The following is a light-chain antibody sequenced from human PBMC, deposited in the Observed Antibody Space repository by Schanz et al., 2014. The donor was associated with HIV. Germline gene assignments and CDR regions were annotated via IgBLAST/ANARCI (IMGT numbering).Light chain of an antibody. CDR1: QRLSSSY. Sequence: EIVLTQSPGSLSLSPGGRATLSCGASQRLSSSYLAWYQQKRDQPPRLVIYATSTRAAGIPDRFSGTGSGTDFTLTISRLEPEDFAVYYCQYFGNSWGTFGGGTKVEIK. CDR3: QYFGNSWGT. CDR2: ATS. V-gene: IGKV3-20*01. J-gene: IGKJ4*01.